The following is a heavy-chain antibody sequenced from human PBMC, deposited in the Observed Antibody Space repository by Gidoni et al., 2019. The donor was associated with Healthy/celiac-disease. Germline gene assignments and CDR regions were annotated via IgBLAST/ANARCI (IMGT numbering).Heavy chain of an antibody. CDR3: ARGFNDAFDI. CDR1: GFSVSSYA. J-gene: IGHJ3*02. V-gene: IGHV3-30-3*01. CDR2: ISYDGSNK. Sequence: VQLVGSGGDVVQPGGSLRLSCAASGFSVSSYAMHWVRQAPGKGLEWVAVISYDGSNKYYADAVKGRFTSSRDNSKNTLYLQMNSLRAEDTAVYYCARGFNDAFDIWGQGTMGTVSS.